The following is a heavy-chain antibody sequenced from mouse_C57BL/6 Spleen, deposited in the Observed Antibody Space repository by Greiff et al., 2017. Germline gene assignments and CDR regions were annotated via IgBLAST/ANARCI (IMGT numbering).Heavy chain of an antibody. Sequence: QVQLQQPGAQLVKPGASVKLSCKASGYTFTSYWMHWVKQRPGQGLEWIGMIHPNSGSTNYNEKFKSKATLTVDKSSSTAYMQLSSLTSEDSAVYYCARYVYDGYYPYWGQGTTLTVSS. J-gene: IGHJ2*01. CDR2: IHPNSGST. CDR1: GYTFTSYW. D-gene: IGHD2-3*01. V-gene: IGHV1-64*01. CDR3: ARYVYDGYYPY.